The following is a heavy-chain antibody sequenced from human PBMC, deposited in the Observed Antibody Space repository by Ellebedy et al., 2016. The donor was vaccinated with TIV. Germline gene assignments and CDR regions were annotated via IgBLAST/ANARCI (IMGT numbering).Heavy chain of an antibody. V-gene: IGHV3-23*01. CDR1: GFTFSSHA. Sequence: GESLKISXAASGFTFSSHAMSWVRQAPGKGLEWVSAISGSGDSTAHADSVKGRFTISRDNSMNTVYLQLNSLRVEDTAVYYCAKSEAGGTYLWLYWGQGALVTVSS. D-gene: IGHD1-26*01. CDR3: AKSEAGGTYLWLY. J-gene: IGHJ4*02. CDR2: ISGSGDST.